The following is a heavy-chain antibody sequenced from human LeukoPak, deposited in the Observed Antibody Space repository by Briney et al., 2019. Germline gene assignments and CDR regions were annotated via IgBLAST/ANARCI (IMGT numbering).Heavy chain of an antibody. CDR1: GFIFSSDY. Sequence: PGGSLRLSCAASGFIFSSDYMSWVRHVPGNGLDWVANINQDGSEKYYIDSVKGRFSISRDNAKDSLFLEMNSLRADDTAVYYCARGVGDAWGQGVMVTVSS. D-gene: IGHD2-15*01. V-gene: IGHV3-7*01. CDR2: INQDGSEK. J-gene: IGHJ3*01. CDR3: ARGVGDA.